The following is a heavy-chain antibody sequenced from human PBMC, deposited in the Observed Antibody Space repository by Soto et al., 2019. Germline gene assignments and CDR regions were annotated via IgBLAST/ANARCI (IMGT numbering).Heavy chain of an antibody. J-gene: IGHJ4*02. Sequence: PSETLSLTCTVSGGSITTYYWSWIRQPAGKGLEWIGRIYSGGSTNYNPSLRSRVTVSVDMSKNQFSLKLSSVTAADTAVYYCATGQGGFGEFSLDYWGQGTLVTVSS. D-gene: IGHD3-10*01. CDR2: IYSGGST. V-gene: IGHV4-4*07. CDR1: GGSITTYY. CDR3: ATGQGGFGEFSLDY.